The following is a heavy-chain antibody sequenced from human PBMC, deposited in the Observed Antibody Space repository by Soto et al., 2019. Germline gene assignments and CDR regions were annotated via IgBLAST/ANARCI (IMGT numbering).Heavy chain of an antibody. J-gene: IGHJ5*02. CDR3: ARIPVDTSMIYWLDP. CDR2: IYYSGNT. V-gene: IGHV4-61*08. D-gene: IGHD5-18*01. CDR1: GGSVSSGDYY. Sequence: QVQLQESGPGLVKPSETLSLTCTVSGGSVSSGDYYWSWIRQPPGKGLGWIGYIYYSGNTNYNPSLKSPVLISVDTCKNQISLKLISVTGADTAVYYCARIPVDTSMIYWLDPWDQGTLVTVSS.